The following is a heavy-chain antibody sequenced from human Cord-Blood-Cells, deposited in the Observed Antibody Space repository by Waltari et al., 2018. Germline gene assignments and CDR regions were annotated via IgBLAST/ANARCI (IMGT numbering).Heavy chain of an antibody. CDR1: GFTFSSYA. Sequence: EVQRLESGGGLVQPGGSLRLSCAASGFTFSSYAMSWVRQAPGKGLEWVSAISGSGGSTYYAASVKGRFTISRDNSKNTLYLQMNSLRAEDTAVYYCAKGLPNAYDAFDIWGQGTMVTVSS. V-gene: IGHV3-23*01. CDR3: AKGLPNAYDAFDI. CDR2: ISGSGGST. J-gene: IGHJ3*02.